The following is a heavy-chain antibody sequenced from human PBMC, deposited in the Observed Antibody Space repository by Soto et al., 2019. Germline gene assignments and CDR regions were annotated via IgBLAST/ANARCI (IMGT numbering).Heavy chain of an antibody. CDR3: ARETGYSSGWRQDY. CDR2: INSDGSSI. D-gene: IGHD6-19*01. Sequence: EGQLVESGGGLVQPGGSLRLSCAASGFTFSSYWMHWVRKAPGKGLVWGSRINSDGSSISYADSVKGRFTISRDNAKNTLYVQMNGLRVEDTAVYYCARETGYSSGWRQDYWGQGTLVAVSS. V-gene: IGHV3-74*01. CDR1: GFTFSSYW. J-gene: IGHJ4*02.